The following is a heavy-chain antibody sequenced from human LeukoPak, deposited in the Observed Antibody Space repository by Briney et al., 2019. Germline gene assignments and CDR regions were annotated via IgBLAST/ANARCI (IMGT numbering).Heavy chain of an antibody. Sequence: SETLSLTCTVSAGSISSYYWSWIRQPPGKGLEGIGCMYYSGSTNYNPSLKSRVTMSVDTSKNHFSLNLSSVTAADTAVYYCARVATHYYHYMDVWGKGTTVTVSS. J-gene: IGHJ6*03. CDR3: ARVATHYYHYMDV. CDR1: AGSISSYY. D-gene: IGHD2-21*02. CDR2: MYYSGST. V-gene: IGHV4-59*01.